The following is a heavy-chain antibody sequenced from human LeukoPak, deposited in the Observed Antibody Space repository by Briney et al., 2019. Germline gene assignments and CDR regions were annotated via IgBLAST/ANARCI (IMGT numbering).Heavy chain of an antibody. Sequence: GASVKVSCKASGYTFINYAIHWVRQAPGQRLEWMGWINVDNGNTKYSQKFQGRVTITRVTSANTTYIELTSLRSEDTAVYYCARDREGHDINGYYFYWYFDLWGRGTLVTVSS. CDR3: ARDREGHDINGYYFYWYFDL. D-gene: IGHD3-22*01. CDR2: INVDNGNT. V-gene: IGHV1-3*01. CDR1: GYTFINYA. J-gene: IGHJ2*01.